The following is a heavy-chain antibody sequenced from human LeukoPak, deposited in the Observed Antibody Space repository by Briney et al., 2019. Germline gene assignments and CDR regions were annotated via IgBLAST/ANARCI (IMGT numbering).Heavy chain of an antibody. CDR3: ARAILIAVAALERGVAFDI. D-gene: IGHD6-19*01. J-gene: IGHJ3*02. V-gene: IGHV1-69*05. Sequence: ASVKVSCKASGGTFGSYAISWVRQAPGQGLEWMGGIIPIFGTANYAQKFQGRVTITTDESTSTAYMELSSLRSEDTAVYYCARAILIAVAALERGVAFDIWGQGTMVTVSS. CDR1: GGTFGSYA. CDR2: IIPIFGTA.